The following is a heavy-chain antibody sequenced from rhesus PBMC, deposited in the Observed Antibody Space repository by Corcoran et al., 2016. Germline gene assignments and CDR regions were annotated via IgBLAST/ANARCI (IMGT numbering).Heavy chain of an antibody. CDR2: MNTYTWNQ. CDR3: ARSQGRAAGFDY. D-gene: IGHD6-13*01. V-gene: IGHV7-193*01. J-gene: IGHJ4*01. CDR1: GYSFTTYG. Sequence: QVQLVQSGPEVKQPGASVKVSCKASGYSFTTYGMNWVRQAPGQGLEWMAWMNTYTWNQTYAQGFTERFVFSMDTSVSTVYLQISSLKAEDTAVYYCARSQGRAAGFDYWGQGVLVTVSS.